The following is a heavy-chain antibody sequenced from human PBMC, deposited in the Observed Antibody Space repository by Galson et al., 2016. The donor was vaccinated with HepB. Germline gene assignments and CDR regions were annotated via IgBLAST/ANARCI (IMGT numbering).Heavy chain of an antibody. D-gene: IGHD2-2*01. V-gene: IGHV3-72*01. J-gene: IGHJ4*02. CDR2: TRNKANSYAT. CDR3: ARVGYCSSTTCRQAYDY. CDR1: GFTFSTYA. Sequence: SLRLSCAASGFTFSTYAMSWVRQAPGKRLEWVGRTRNKANSYATEYAASVEGRFTISRDDSKNSLYLQMNSLKIEDTAVYYCARVGYCSSTTCRQAYDYWGQGTLVTVSS.